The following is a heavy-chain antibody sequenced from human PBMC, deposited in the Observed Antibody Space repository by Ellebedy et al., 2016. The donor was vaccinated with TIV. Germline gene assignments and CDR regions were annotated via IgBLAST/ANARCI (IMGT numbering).Heavy chain of an antibody. D-gene: IGHD3-10*01. CDR2: ISGSGGST. J-gene: IGHJ4*02. CDR1: GFTFSSYG. CDR3: AKETPSITMFRGTTHY. V-gene: IGHV3-23*01. Sequence: GESLKISCATSGFTFSSYGMSWMRQAPGKGLEWVSSISGSGGSTYYSDSVRGRFTISRDSSKNTLYLQMNSLRAEDTAIYYCAKETPSITMFRGTTHYWGQGTLVSVSS.